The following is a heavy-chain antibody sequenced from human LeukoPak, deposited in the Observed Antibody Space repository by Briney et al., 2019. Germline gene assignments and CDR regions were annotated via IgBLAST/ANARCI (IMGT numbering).Heavy chain of an antibody. CDR1: GGTFISYA. J-gene: IGHJ4*02. V-gene: IGHV1-69*05. CDR2: IIPIFGTA. Sequence: GSSVKVSCKASGGTFISYAISWVRQAPGQGLEWMGRIIPIFGTANYDQKFQGRVTITTDESTSTAYMELSSLRSEDTAVYYCARAADSSSWTHFDYWGQGTLVTVSS. D-gene: IGHD6-13*01. CDR3: ARAADSSSWTHFDY.